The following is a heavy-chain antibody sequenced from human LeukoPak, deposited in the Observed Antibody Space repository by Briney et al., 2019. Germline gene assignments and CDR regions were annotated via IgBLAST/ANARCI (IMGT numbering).Heavy chain of an antibody. D-gene: IGHD5-12*01. J-gene: IGHJ6*03. CDR1: GGTFSDYY. CDR3: VREHNIVIPTARTYYYYYMDV. CDR2: VMDSGRT. Sequence: SETLSLTCAVYGGTFSDYYWSWIRQSPGEGLEWIGEVMDSGRTNYNPSLKSRVTISIDTSKNQFSLRLSSMTAADTAVYYCVREHNIVIPTARTYYYYYMDVWGKGTTVTVSS. V-gene: IGHV4-34*12.